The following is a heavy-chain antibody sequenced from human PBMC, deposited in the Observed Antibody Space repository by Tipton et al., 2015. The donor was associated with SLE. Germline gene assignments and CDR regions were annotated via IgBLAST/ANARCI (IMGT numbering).Heavy chain of an antibody. D-gene: IGHD5-18*01. J-gene: IGHJ4*02. V-gene: IGHV4-30-2*01. Sequence: TLSLTCTVSGGSISSGGYSWSWIRQPPGKGLEWIGEINHSGSTNYNPSLKSRVTISVDTSKNQFSLKLSSVTAADTAVYYCARLSWIQLFDYWGQGTLVTVSS. CDR1: GGSISSGGYS. CDR3: ARLSWIQLFDY. CDR2: INHSGST.